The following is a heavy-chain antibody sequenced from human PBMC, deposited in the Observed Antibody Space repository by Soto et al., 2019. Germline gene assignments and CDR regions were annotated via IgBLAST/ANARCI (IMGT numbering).Heavy chain of an antibody. D-gene: IGHD6-6*01. Sequence: QVQLVESGGGVVQPGRSLRLSCAASGFTFSSYGMHWVRQAPGKGLEWVAVIWYDGSNKYYAYSVKGRFTISRDNSKNTLYLQMNSLRAEDTAVYYCARRSTRSSSSYQSYYMDVWGKGTTGNVFS. V-gene: IGHV3-33*01. CDR3: ARRSTRSSSSYQSYYMDV. J-gene: IGHJ6*03. CDR2: IWYDGSNK. CDR1: GFTFSSYG.